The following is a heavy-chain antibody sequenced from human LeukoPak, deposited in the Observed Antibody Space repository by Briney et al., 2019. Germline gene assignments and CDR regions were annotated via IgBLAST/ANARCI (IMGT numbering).Heavy chain of an antibody. CDR3: ATDASSRLDY. Sequence: SETVSLICTISGGSISSFFWSWIRQPPGKGLEWIGYINHIGTSTYNPSLRSRVTISIDRSKNQVSLKLTSVTAADTAIYYCATDASSRLDYWGQGILVTVSS. CDR1: GGSISSFF. V-gene: IGHV4-59*01. J-gene: IGHJ4*02. CDR2: INHIGTS. D-gene: IGHD6-13*01.